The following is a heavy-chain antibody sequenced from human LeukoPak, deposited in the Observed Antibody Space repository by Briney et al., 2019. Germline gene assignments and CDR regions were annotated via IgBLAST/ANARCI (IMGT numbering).Heavy chain of an antibody. CDR2: IYSDGTT. CDR3: AKRPGAPSSTD. Sequence: GGSLRLSCVVSGLTVSNNYMSWVRQAPGKGLEWVSVIYSDGTTRNADSVKGRFTISRDNSKNTVYLQMDSLRAEDTAVYYCAKRPGAPSSTDWGQGTLVTVSS. CDR1: GLTVSNNY. D-gene: IGHD4-17*01. J-gene: IGHJ4*02. V-gene: IGHV3-53*01.